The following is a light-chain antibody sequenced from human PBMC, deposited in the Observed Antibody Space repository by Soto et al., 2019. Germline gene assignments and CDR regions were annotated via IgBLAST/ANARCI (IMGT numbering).Light chain of an antibody. J-gene: IGKJ5*01. V-gene: IGKV3-15*01. Sequence: EMLMTQSPAILSVSPGESSTLSCRAVQSVNSNYLAWYQQHPGQPPRLLIYGISTRATGIPARFSGSGSGTEFSLTISSLQSEDFAVYYCQQYSKWPITFGQGTRLEIK. CDR1: QSVNSN. CDR2: GIS. CDR3: QQYSKWPIT.